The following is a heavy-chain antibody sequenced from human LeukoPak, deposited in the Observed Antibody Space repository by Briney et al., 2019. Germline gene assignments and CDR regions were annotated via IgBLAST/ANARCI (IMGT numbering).Heavy chain of an antibody. J-gene: IGHJ5*02. CDR1: GFTFDYYA. CDR3: VKGLYYDILTGNWFDP. V-gene: IGHV3-9*01. CDR2: ITWNSDST. Sequence: PGRSLRLSCAASGFTFDYYAMHWVRQAPGKGLEWVSGITWNSDSTGYGDSAKGRFTISRDNAKNSLYLEMNSLRAEDTAFYYCVKGLYYDILTGNWFDPWGQGTLVTVSS. D-gene: IGHD3-9*01.